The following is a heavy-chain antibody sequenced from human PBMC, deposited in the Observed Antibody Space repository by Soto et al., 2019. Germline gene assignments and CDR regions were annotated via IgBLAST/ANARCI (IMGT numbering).Heavy chain of an antibody. J-gene: IGHJ6*02. CDR3: VARGSGSSYYHGMND. V-gene: IGHV3-7*03. CDR1: GFTFSSYW. CDR2: IKQDGSEK. Sequence: GGSLRLSCAASGFTFSSYWMSWVRQAPGKGLEWVANIKQDGSEKYYVDSVKGRFTISRDNAKNSLYLQMNSLRAEDTAVYYWVARGSGSSYYHGMNDWGQGTTVTVSS. D-gene: IGHD3-10*01.